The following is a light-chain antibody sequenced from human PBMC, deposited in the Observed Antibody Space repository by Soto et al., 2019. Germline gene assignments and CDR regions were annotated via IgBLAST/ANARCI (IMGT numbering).Light chain of an antibody. CDR1: QGVSSRY. J-gene: IGKJ1*01. CDR3: QQYGSSPRT. V-gene: IGKV3-20*01. CDR2: GAS. Sequence: EVVLTLSPVTLSLSPGERVTLSCRASQGVSSRYVAWYQQKRGQAPRLLIYGASIRATGIPDRFSGSGSGTDFTLTISGLEPEDFAVYYCQQYGSSPRTFGQGTKVDIK.